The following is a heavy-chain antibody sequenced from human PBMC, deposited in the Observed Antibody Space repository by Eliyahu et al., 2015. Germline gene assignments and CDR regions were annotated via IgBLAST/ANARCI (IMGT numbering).Heavy chain of an antibody. Sequence: EVQLVESGGSLVQPGGSLKLXCAXSGXXFRGSATPWVRQASGXGLEWVGRIRSKVSSYATEYAAAVRGRFTISRDDSKNTAYLQMNSLKSEDTAVYYCTTSIYDDYSFFDHWGQGTLVTVSS. CDR2: IRSKVSSYAT. CDR1: GXXFRGSA. J-gene: IGHJ4*02. V-gene: IGHV3-73*02. D-gene: IGHD4-17*01. CDR3: TTSIYDDYSFFDH.